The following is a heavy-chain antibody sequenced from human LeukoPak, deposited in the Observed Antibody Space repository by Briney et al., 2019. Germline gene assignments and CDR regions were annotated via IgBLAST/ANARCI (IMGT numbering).Heavy chain of an antibody. D-gene: IGHD3-9*01. J-gene: IGHJ6*02. CDR1: GYTFTSYG. CDR2: ISAYNGNT. Sequence: ASVKVSCKASGYTFTSYGISWVRQASGQGLEWMGWISAYNGNTNYAQKLQGRVTMTTDTSTSTAYMELRSLRSDDTAVYYCARGGSYDILTGYYTPYYYYGMDVWGQGTTVTVSS. V-gene: IGHV1-18*01. CDR3: ARGGSYDILTGYYTPYYYYGMDV.